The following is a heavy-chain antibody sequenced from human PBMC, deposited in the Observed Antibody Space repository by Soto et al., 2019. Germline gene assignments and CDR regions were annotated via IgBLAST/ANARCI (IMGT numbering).Heavy chain of an antibody. J-gene: IGHJ6*02. CDR1: GYSFTSYW. Sequence: PGESLKISCKGSGYSFTSYWIGWVRQMPGKGLEWMGIIYPGDSDTRYSPSFQGQVTISADKSISTAYLQWSSLKASDTAMYYCARGPTILSLNFGMDVWGQGTTVTVSS. CDR2: IYPGDSDT. V-gene: IGHV5-51*01. CDR3: ARGPTILSLNFGMDV. D-gene: IGHD5-12*01.